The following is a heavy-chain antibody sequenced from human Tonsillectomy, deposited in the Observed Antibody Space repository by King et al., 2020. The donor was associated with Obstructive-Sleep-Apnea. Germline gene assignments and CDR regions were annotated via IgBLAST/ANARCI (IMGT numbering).Heavy chain of an antibody. CDR2: IYSGGST. CDR3: AGEGADFDWQSYYNGMDV. V-gene: IGHV3-66*01. CDR1: GFTVNSNY. D-gene: IGHD3-9*01. J-gene: IGHJ6*02. Sequence: VQLVESGGGLVQPGGSLRLSCAASGFTVNSNYMSWVRQAPGKGLEWVSGIYSGGSTFYADSVKGRFTISRDNSKNTLYLQMNSLRAEETAVFYCAGEGADFDWQSYYNGMDVWGQGTTVTVSS.